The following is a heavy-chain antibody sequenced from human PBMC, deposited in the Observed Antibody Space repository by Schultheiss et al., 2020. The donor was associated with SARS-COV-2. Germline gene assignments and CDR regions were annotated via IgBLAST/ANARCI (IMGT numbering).Heavy chain of an antibody. CDR1: GFTFSSYA. D-gene: IGHD3-10*01. CDR3: AAMGTYDY. V-gene: IGHV3-7*01. J-gene: IGHJ4*02. Sequence: GGSLRLSCAASGFTFSSYAMHWVRQAPGKGLEWVANIKSDGSEKYYVDSVKGRFTISRDNSKNTLYLQMNSLRAEDTAVYYCAAMGTYDYWGQGTLVTVSS. CDR2: IKSDGSEK.